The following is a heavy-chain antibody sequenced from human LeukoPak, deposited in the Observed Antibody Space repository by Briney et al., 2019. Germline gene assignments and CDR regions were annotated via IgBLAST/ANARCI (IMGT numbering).Heavy chain of an antibody. J-gene: IGHJ4*02. V-gene: IGHV3-48*03. CDR1: GFTFSSYE. CDR3: ARVGLLLWFGELNN. CDR2: ISSSGSTI. Sequence: GGSLRLSCAAPGFTFSSYEMNWVRQAPGKGLEWVSYISSSGSTIYYADSVKGRFTISRDNAKNSLYLQMNSLRAEDTAVYYCARVGLLLWFGELNNWGQGTLVTVSS. D-gene: IGHD3-10*01.